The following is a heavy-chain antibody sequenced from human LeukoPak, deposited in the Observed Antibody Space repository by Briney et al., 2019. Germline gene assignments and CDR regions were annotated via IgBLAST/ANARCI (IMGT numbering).Heavy chain of an antibody. CDR3: ATYDNWVAGDV. Sequence: GGSLRLFCAASGFTFTTYALSWVRQAPGKGPEWVASINKDGSEEYYADSVKGRFTVSRDNAKNSLFLQMNNLRVEDTAIYYCATYDNWVAGDVWGQGTTVSVSS. V-gene: IGHV3-7*01. J-gene: IGHJ6*02. CDR1: GFTFTTYA. D-gene: IGHD1-1*01. CDR2: INKDGSEE.